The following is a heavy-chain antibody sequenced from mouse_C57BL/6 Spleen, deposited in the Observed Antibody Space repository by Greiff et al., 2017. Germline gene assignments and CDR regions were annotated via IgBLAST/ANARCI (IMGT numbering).Heavy chain of an antibody. J-gene: IGHJ3*01. Sequence: VQLQQSVAELVRPGTSVKVSCKASGYAFTNYLIEWVKQRPGQGLEWIGVINPGSGGTNYNEKFKGKATLTADKSSSTAYMQLSSLTSEDSAVYFCAREGGNYPFAYWGQGTLVTVSA. D-gene: IGHD2-1*01. V-gene: IGHV1-54*01. CDR2: INPGSGGT. CDR1: GYAFTNYL. CDR3: AREGGNYPFAY.